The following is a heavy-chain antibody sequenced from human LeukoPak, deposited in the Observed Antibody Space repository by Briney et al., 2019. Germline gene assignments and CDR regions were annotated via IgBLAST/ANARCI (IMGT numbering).Heavy chain of an antibody. V-gene: IGHV3-66*01. D-gene: IGHD1-26*01. Sequence: GGSLRLSCAVSGFTVSSNYMSRVRQVPGKGLEWVSSLYSAGNTYYVDSVKGRFTISRDNSKNTLYLQMDSLRAEDTAVYYCARAVGGTIYFDYWGQETLVTVSS. CDR2: LYSAGNT. CDR1: GFTVSSNY. CDR3: ARAVGGTIYFDY. J-gene: IGHJ4*02.